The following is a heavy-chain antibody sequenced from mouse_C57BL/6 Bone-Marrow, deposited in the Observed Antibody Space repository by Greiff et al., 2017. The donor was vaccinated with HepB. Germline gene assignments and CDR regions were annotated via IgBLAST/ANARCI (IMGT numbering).Heavy chain of an antibody. CDR3: ARSGYYGPYWYFDV. Sequence: QVQLQQPGAELVKPGASVKMSCKASGYTFTRYWITWVKQRPGQGLEWIGDIYPGSGSTNYNEKFKSKATLTVDTSSSTAYMQLSSLTSEDSAVYYCARSGYYGPYWYFDVWGTGTTVTVSS. CDR1: GYTFTRYW. J-gene: IGHJ1*03. V-gene: IGHV1-55*01. D-gene: IGHD1-1*01. CDR2: IYPGSGST.